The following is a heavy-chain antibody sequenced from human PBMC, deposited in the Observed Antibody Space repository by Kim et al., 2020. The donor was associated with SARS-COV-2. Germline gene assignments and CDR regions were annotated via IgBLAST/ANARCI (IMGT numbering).Heavy chain of an antibody. CDR2: IDYSGST. D-gene: IGHD5-12*01. Sequence: SETLSLTCTVSGGSISTYYWSWIRQHPGKGLEWIGYIDYSGSTNYNPSLKSRVIILVDTSKNQLSLKLSSVTAADTAVYYCARDPSGYSGYDSFYYYYGMDVWGHGTTVTVSS. CDR1: GGSISTYY. CDR3: ARDPSGYSGYDSFYYYYGMDV. V-gene: IGHV4-59*01. J-gene: IGHJ6*02.